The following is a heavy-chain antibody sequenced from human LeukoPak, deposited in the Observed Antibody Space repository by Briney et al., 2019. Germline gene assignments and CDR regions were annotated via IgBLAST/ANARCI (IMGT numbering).Heavy chain of an antibody. J-gene: IGHJ4*02. V-gene: IGHV4-34*01. CDR2: INHSGST. D-gene: IGHD4-23*01. CDR1: GGSFSGYY. Sequence: SETLSLTCAVYGGSFSGYYWSWIRQPPGKGLEWIGEINHSGSTNYNTSLQSRVIISVDTSKNQFSLNLSPVLAADTAVYYCARVGVDYSGNMLKYFFDYWGQGTLVTVSS. CDR3: ARVGVDYSGNMLKYFFDY.